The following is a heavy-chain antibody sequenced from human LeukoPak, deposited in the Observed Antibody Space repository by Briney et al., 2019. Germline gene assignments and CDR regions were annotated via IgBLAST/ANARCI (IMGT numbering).Heavy chain of an antibody. D-gene: IGHD6-13*01. J-gene: IGHJ4*02. CDR3: AKDQLGVAAPGY. CDR1: GFTFSSDG. CDR2: ISGSGGGT. V-gene: IGHV3-23*01. Sequence: GGSLRLSCAASGFTFSSDGMTWVRQAPGKGLEWVSAISGSGGGTFYADSVKGRLTISRDNSKNTLYLQMNSLRVDDTAVYYCAKDQLGVAAPGYWGQGTLVTVSS.